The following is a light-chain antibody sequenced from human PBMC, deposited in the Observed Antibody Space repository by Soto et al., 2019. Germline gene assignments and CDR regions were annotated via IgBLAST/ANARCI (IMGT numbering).Light chain of an antibody. Sequence: EIVLTQSPATLSLSPGERATLCCRASQFVSSNLAWYQQKPGQAPRLLIYGASTRATGIPARFSGSGSGTEFTLTISSLQSEDFAVYYCQQYNNWPPITFGQGTRLEIK. V-gene: IGKV3D-15*01. CDR3: QQYNNWPPIT. CDR2: GAS. CDR1: QFVSSN. J-gene: IGKJ5*01.